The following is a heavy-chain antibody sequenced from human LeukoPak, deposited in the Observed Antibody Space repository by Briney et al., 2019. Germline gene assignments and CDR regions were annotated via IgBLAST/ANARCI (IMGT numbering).Heavy chain of an antibody. V-gene: IGHV3-23*01. Sequence: GGSLRLSCAASGFIFNNYAMSWVRQAPGKGLEWVSAILGSGRSAYYADSVKGRFTISRDNSKNSLFLQMNSLRVEDTALYYCSKWGDYDVLTGYYDSDFWGQGTLVTVSA. CDR3: SKWGDYDVLTGYYDSDF. D-gene: IGHD3-9*01. CDR1: GFIFNNYA. J-gene: IGHJ4*02. CDR2: ILGSGRSA.